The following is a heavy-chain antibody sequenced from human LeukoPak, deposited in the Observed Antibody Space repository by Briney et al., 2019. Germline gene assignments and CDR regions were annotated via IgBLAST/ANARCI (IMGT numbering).Heavy chain of an antibody. CDR2: ISSSGSTI. CDR1: GFTFSDYY. CDR3: ARDSGQQLVRDYFDY. D-gene: IGHD6-13*01. V-gene: IGHV3-11*01. J-gene: IGHJ4*02. Sequence: PGGSLRLSCAASGFTFSDYYMSWIRQAPGKGLEWVSYISSSGSTIYYADSVKGRFTISRDNAKNSLYLQMNSLRAEDTAVYYCARDSGQQLVRDYFDYWGQGTLVTVSS.